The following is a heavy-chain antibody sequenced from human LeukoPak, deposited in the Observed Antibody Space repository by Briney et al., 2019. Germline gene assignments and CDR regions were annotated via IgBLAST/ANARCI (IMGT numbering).Heavy chain of an antibody. CDR1: GYTFTSYD. J-gene: IGHJ6*02. V-gene: IGHV1-8*01. D-gene: IGHD3-10*01. CDR3: ARNMVRDFSMDV. CDR2: MNPNSGNT. Sequence: GASVKVSCKASGYTFTSYDINWVRQATGQGLEWMGWMNPNSGNTGYAQKFQGRVTMTRDTSTSTVYMELSSLRSEDTAVYYCARNMVRDFSMDVWGQGTTVTVSS.